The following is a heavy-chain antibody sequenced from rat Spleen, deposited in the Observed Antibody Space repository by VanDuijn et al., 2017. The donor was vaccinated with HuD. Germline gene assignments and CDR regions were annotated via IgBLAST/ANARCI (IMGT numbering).Heavy chain of an antibody. J-gene: IGHJ2*01. CDR3: ARARYSGGRLDY. V-gene: IGHV5-22*01. Sequence: EVQLVESGGGLVQPGRSMKLSCAASGLSFSNYDMAWVRQAPTKGLEWVASISYDGTATYYRDSVKGRFTISRDPAQNTLYLQMNSLRSEDTATYYCARARYSGGRLDYWGQGVMVTVSS. D-gene: IGHD1-1*01. CDR1: GLSFSNYD. CDR2: ISYDGTAT.